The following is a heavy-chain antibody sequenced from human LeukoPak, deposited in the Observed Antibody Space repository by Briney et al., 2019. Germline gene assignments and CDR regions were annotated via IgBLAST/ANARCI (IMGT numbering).Heavy chain of an antibody. V-gene: IGHV3-7*01. D-gene: IGHD3-10*01. Sequence: GSLRLSYAASGFTFSSYEMNWVRQAPGKGLEWVANIKKDGSEKYYVDAVKGRFTISRDNAKTSLYLQMNSLRAEDTAVYYCAKSPLVESYCWFDPWGQGTLVTVSS. J-gene: IGHJ5*02. CDR3: AKSPLVESYCWFDP. CDR1: GFTFSSYE. CDR2: IKKDGSEK.